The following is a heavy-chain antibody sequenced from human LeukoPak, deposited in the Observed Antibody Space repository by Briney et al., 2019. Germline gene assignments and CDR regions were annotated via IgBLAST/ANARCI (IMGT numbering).Heavy chain of an antibody. J-gene: IGHJ4*02. D-gene: IGHD3-3*01. CDR1: GYTFTGYY. CDR3: ARASITIFGVVSPLDY. Sequence: ASVKVSCKASGYTFTGYYMHWVRQAPGQGLEWMGWINPNSGGTNYARKFQGRVTMTRDTSISTAYMELSRLTSDDTAVYYCARASITIFGVVSPLDYWGQGTLVTVSS. V-gene: IGHV1-2*02. CDR2: INPNSGGT.